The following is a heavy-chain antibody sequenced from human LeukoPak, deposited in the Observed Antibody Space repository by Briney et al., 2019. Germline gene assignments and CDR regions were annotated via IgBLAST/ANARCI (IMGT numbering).Heavy chain of an antibody. CDR1: GYTFTSYG. CDR3: ARGGRTCSGGPCYERAFDI. Sequence: ASVKVSCKASGYTFTSYGISWVRQAPGQGLEWMGWISGYNGNTNYAQNLQGRVTMTTDTSTSTAYMDLRSLRSDDAAVYYCARGGRTCSGGPCYERAFDIWGQGTMVTVSS. CDR2: ISGYNGNT. J-gene: IGHJ3*02. D-gene: IGHD2-15*01. V-gene: IGHV1-18*01.